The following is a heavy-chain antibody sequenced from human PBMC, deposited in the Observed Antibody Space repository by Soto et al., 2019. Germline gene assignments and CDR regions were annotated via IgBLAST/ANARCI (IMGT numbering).Heavy chain of an antibody. CDR3: VGTITFYDDIWGTYRPRGIDY. D-gene: IGHD3-16*02. Sequence: GGSLRLSCAASGFSFSDYGMHWVRQAPGKGLEWLAVISYDGTSEYFADSVKGRSTISRDNSRNTVYLQMNSLRTEDTAFYYCVGTITFYDDIWGTYRPRGIDYWGQGTLVTVSS. CDR1: GFSFSDYG. J-gene: IGHJ4*02. CDR2: ISYDGTSE. V-gene: IGHV3-30*03.